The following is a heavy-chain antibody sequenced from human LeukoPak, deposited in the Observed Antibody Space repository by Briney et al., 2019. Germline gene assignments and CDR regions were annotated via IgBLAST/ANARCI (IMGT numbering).Heavy chain of an antibody. CDR3: ARVSPYCSSTSCYNHYFDY. CDR1: GFTFDDYG. CDR2: INWNVAGT. J-gene: IGHJ4*02. V-gene: IGHV3-20*04. D-gene: IGHD2-2*02. Sequence: GGSLRLSCAASGFTFDDYGMSWVRQAPGKGVEWVSGINWNVAGTGYADSVKGRFTISRDNAKKSLNLQMNSLRAEDTALYYCARVSPYCSSTSCYNHYFDYWGQGTLVTVSS.